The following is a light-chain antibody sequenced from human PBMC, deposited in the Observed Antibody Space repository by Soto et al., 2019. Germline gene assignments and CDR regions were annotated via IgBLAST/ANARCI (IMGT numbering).Light chain of an antibody. CDR3: QQLNGYPIT. Sequence: DIQMTQSPSTLSASVGDRVTITCRTSQSVRSWLAWYQQKPGRGPKFLIYDASSLASGVPSRFSGNGSGTDFTLTISNLQPEDLATYYCQQLNGYPITFGQGTRRENK. J-gene: IGKJ5*01. CDR1: QSVRSW. V-gene: IGKV1-5*01. CDR2: DAS.